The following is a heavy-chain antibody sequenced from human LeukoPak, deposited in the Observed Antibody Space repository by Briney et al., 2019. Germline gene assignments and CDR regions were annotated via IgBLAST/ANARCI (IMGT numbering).Heavy chain of an antibody. D-gene: IGHD6-13*01. J-gene: IGHJ4*02. CDR2: IHLSGTPT. Sequence: GGSLRLSCEASGFAFSIYRMNWVRQAPGKGLEWVSYIHLSGTPTHYADPVKGRFTISRDNAKNSLYLQMNSLRAEDTALYYCAKDIGGGRYSSSWYEGVFDYWGQGTLVTVSS. CDR3: AKDIGGGRYSSSWYEGVFDY. CDR1: GFAFSIYR. V-gene: IGHV3-48*04.